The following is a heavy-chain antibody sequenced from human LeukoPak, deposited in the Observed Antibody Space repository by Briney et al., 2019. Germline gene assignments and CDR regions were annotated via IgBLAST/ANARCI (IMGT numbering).Heavy chain of an antibody. V-gene: IGHV4-59*11. D-gene: IGHD3-3*01. Sequence: PSETLSLTCTVSGGSISSHYWSWIRQPPGKGLEWIGYIYYSGSTNYNPSLKSRVTISVDTSKNQFSLKLSSVTAADTAVYYCAREVYDFWSGSTYYFDYWGQGTLVTVSS. CDR1: GGSISSHY. CDR2: IYYSGST. J-gene: IGHJ4*02. CDR3: AREVYDFWSGSTYYFDY.